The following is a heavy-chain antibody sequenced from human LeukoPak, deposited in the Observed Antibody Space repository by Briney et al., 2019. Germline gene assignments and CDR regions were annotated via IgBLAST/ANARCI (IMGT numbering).Heavy chain of an antibody. V-gene: IGHV4-39*01. CDR2: IYYSGTT. CDR1: GGSISSSSYY. J-gene: IGHJ6*03. Sequence: TSETLSLTCSVSGGSISSSSYYWNWISQPPGKGLEWVGSIYYSGTTYYNSSLKSRVTISEDTSKNRFSLMLTSVTAADTAVYYCARQVSDYFYYYIDVWGEGTTVIVSS. CDR3: ARQVSDYFYYYIDV.